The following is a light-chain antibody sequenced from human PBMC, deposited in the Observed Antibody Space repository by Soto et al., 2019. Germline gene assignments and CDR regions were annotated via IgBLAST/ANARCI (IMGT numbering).Light chain of an antibody. V-gene: IGLV2-14*01. Sequence: HSALTQPASVSGSPGQSITICCTGTSSDVGGYNYVSWYQQHPGKAPKLMIYEVSNRPSGVSNRFSGSKSGNTASLTISGLQAEDEADYYCSSYTSSSPYVFGTGTKLTVL. J-gene: IGLJ1*01. CDR2: EVS. CDR3: SSYTSSSPYV. CDR1: SSDVGGYNY.